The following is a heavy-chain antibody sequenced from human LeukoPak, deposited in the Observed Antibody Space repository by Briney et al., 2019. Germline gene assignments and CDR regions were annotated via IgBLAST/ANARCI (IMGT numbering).Heavy chain of an antibody. Sequence: SVKVSCKASGGTFSSYAISWVRQAPGQGLEWMGRTIPILGIANYAQKFQGRVTITADKSTSTAYMEQSSLRSEDTAVYYCARGTGSEAFDIWGPGTMVTVSS. CDR1: GGTFSSYA. V-gene: IGHV1-69*04. J-gene: IGHJ3*02. D-gene: IGHD2-15*01. CDR3: ARGTGSEAFDI. CDR2: TIPILGIA.